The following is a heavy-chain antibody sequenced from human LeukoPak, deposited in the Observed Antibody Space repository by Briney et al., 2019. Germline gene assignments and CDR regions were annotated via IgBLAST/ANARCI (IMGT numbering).Heavy chain of an antibody. Sequence: ASVKVSCKASGFTFTSSAVQWVRQARGRRLEWIGWIVVGSGNTNYAQKFQERVTITRDMSTSTAYMELSSLRSEDTAVYYCAAEGVLQPTYYFDYWGQGTLVTVSS. V-gene: IGHV1-58*01. CDR2: IVVGSGNT. CDR3: AAEGVLQPTYYFDY. CDR1: GFTFTSSA. J-gene: IGHJ4*02. D-gene: IGHD4-11*01.